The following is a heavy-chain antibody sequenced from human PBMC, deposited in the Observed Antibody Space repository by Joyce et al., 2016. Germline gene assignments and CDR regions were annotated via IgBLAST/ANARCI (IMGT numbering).Heavy chain of an antibody. Sequence: EVQLVQSGAEVKKPGESLRISCKGSGYSFTSYWISWVRQMPGKGLEWMGRIDPSDSYTNYSPSFQGHLTISADKSISTAYLQGSSLKASDTAMCYCAGVYCSSTSCFTGDAFDIWGQGTMVTVSS. CDR2: IDPSDSYT. CDR1: GYSFTSYW. CDR3: AGVYCSSTSCFTGDAFDI. V-gene: IGHV5-10-1*01. J-gene: IGHJ3*02. D-gene: IGHD2-2*01.